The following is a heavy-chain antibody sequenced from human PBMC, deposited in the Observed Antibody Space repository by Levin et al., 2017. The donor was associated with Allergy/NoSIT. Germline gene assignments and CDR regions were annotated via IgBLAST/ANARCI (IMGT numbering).Heavy chain of an antibody. CDR3: SSAPGFSDY. CDR1: GFTVGNNY. CDR2: IYSGGGT. J-gene: IGHJ4*02. V-gene: IGHV3-66*01. Sequence: GGSLRLSCAASGFTVGNNYVAWVRQAPGKGLDWISVIYSGGGTYYADSVKGRFTISRDKSKNTVYLQMNSLRVEDTAVYYCSSAPGFSDYWGQETLVTVSS.